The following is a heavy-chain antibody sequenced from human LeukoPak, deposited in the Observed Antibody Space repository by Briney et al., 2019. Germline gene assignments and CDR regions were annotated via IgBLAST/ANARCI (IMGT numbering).Heavy chain of an antibody. CDR1: GFTFSSYA. V-gene: IGHV3-23*01. D-gene: IGHD6-19*01. Sequence: GGSLRLSCAASGFTFSSYAMSWVRQAPGKGLEWVSVISSSGGSTYYVDSVKGRFTISRDNSKNTLYLQMNSLRAEDTAVYYCAKTSSGWAYYFDYWGQGTLVTVSS. CDR3: AKTSSGWAYYFDY. J-gene: IGHJ4*02. CDR2: ISSSGGST.